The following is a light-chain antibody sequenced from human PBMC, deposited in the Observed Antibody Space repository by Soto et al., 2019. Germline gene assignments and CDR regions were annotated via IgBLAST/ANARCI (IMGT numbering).Light chain of an antibody. Sequence: QSVLTQPPSASGTPGQRVTISCSGRSSNIGSDTVNWYQQLPGTAPKLLIHTDNQRPSGVPDRFSGSKSGTSASLAISGLQSEDEADYYCSTWDASLNAVLFGGGTKLTVL. CDR1: SSNIGSDT. V-gene: IGLV1-44*01. CDR2: TDN. CDR3: STWDASLNAVL. J-gene: IGLJ2*01.